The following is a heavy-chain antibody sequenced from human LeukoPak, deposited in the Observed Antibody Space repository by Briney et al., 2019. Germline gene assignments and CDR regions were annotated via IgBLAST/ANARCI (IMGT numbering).Heavy chain of an antibody. J-gene: IGHJ4*02. CDR2: ISYSGNT. V-gene: IGHV4-39*01. CDR3: ARLYSGRHYYFDY. D-gene: IGHD1-26*01. Sequence: SETLSLTCIVSGGSISSSSYYWGWIRQPPGKGLEWIGRISYSGNTFYNPSLKSRVTISVDTSKNQFSLRLSSVTAADTAVYYCARLYSGRHYYFDYWGQGTLVAVSS. CDR1: GGSISSSSYY.